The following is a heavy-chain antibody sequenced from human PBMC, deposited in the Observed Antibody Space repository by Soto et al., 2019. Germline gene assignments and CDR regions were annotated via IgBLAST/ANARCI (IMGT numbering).Heavy chain of an antibody. J-gene: IGHJ6*02. D-gene: IGHD3-3*01. V-gene: IGHV3-23*01. CDR3: AKGPTIFGVVMSYSFYYGLDV. Sequence: SLRLSCAASRLTFRSYAMSCVRQAPCKCTHSCSAISSSGASTYSAASVKGRFTISRDNSKNTLYLQMNSLRAEGTAVYYCAKGPTIFGVVMSYSFYYGLDVWGQGTTVTVSS. CDR2: ISSSGAST. CDR1: RLTFRSYA.